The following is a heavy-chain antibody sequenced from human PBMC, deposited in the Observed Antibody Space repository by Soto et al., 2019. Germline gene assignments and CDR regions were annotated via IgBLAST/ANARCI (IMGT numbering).Heavy chain of an antibody. CDR3: ARSKDGEFQD. Sequence: EVQLVESGGGLVKPGGSLRLSCAASGFTFSSYSMNWVRQAPGKGLEWVSSISSSSSYIYYADSVKGRFTISRDNTKNSLYLQMNSLRAEDTAVYYCARSKDGEFQDWGQGTLVTVSS. J-gene: IGHJ4*02. V-gene: IGHV3-21*01. CDR2: ISSSSSYI. CDR1: GFTFSSYS. D-gene: IGHD7-27*01.